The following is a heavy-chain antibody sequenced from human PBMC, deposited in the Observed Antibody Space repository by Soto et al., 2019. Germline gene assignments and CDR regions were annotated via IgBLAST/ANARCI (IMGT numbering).Heavy chain of an antibody. V-gene: IGHV1-8*01. CDR3: ARAEDYSNSWSY. Sequence: ASVKVSCKASGYTFTTYDINWVRQATGQGLEWMGWMNPNSGNTAFAQKFQGRVTMTRNTSISTAYMELRSLRSDDTAVYYCARAEDYSNSWSYWGQGTLVTVS. CDR1: GYTFTTYD. CDR2: MNPNSGNT. J-gene: IGHJ4*02. D-gene: IGHD4-4*01.